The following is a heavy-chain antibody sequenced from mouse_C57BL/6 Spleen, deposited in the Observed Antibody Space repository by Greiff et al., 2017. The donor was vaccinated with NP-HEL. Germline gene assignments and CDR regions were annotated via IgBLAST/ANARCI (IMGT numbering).Heavy chain of an antibody. Sequence: EVMLVESEGGLVQPGSSMKLSCTASGFTFSDYYMAWVRQVPEKGLEWVANINYDGSSTYYLDSLKSRFIISRDNAKNILYLQMSSLKSEDTATYYCAREGGNDYDRGYFDVRGTGTTVTGSS. CDR2: INYDGSST. CDR1: GFTFSDYY. V-gene: IGHV5-16*01. D-gene: IGHD2-4*01. CDR3: AREGGNDYDRGYFDV. J-gene: IGHJ1*03.